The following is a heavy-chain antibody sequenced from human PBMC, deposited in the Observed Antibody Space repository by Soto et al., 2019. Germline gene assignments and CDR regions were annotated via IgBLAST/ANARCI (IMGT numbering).Heavy chain of an antibody. CDR1: GFTFSSYS. Sequence: EVQLVESGGGLVQPGGSLRLSCAVSGFTFSSYSMNWVRQAPGKGLERVSYISSGSGTTYYADSVKGRFSISRDNANNSLYLQMNSLRVEDTAVYYCAKIGTYLRMDVWGQGTTVTVSS. CDR2: ISSGSGTT. V-gene: IGHV3-48*01. D-gene: IGHD3-10*01. CDR3: AKIGTYLRMDV. J-gene: IGHJ6*02.